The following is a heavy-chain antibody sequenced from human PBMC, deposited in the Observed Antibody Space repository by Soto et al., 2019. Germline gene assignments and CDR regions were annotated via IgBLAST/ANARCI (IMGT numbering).Heavy chain of an antibody. CDR3: AKDYDFWSGYWGMDV. D-gene: IGHD3-3*01. Sequence: PGGSLRLSCAASGFTFSSYGMHWVRQAPGKGLEWVAVISYDGSNKYYADSVKGRFTISRDNSKNTLYLQMNSLRAEDTAVYYCAKDYDFWSGYWGMDVWGQGTAVTVSS. CDR2: ISYDGSNK. CDR1: GFTFSSYG. J-gene: IGHJ6*02. V-gene: IGHV3-30*18.